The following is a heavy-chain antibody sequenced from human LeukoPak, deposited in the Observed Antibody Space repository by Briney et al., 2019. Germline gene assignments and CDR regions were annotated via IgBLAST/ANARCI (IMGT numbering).Heavy chain of an antibody. Sequence: GGSLRLSCAASGFTFSTYNMNWVRQAPGKVLEWVSSISSSSSYLYHADSVKGRFTISRDNAKNSLYLQMNSLRAEDTAVYYCAREMTMATRSIDYWGQGTLVTVSS. J-gene: IGHJ4*02. CDR3: AREMTMATRSIDY. V-gene: IGHV3-21*06. CDR1: GFTFSTYN. D-gene: IGHD5-24*01. CDR2: ISSSSSYL.